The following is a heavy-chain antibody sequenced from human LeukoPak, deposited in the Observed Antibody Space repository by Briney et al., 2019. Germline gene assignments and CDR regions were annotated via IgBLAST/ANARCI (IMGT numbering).Heavy chain of an antibody. CDR3: ARDRRYYGSGSYDY. V-gene: IGHV4-39*07. D-gene: IGHD3-10*01. CDR1: GGSISSSSYY. Sequence: SETLSLTCTVSGGSISSSSYYWGWIRQPPGKGLEWIGSIYYSGSTYYNPSLKSRVTISVDTSKNQFSLKLSSVTAADTAVYYCARDRRYYGSGSYDYWGQGTLVTVSS. J-gene: IGHJ4*02. CDR2: IYYSGST.